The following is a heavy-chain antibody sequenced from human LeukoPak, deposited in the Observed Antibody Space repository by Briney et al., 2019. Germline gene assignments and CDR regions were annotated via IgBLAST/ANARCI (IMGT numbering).Heavy chain of an antibody. J-gene: IGHJ4*02. CDR2: ISYDGSNK. Sequence: GGSLRLSCAASGFTFSSYGMHWVRQAPGKGLEWVAVISYDGSNKYYADSVRGRFTISRDNSKNTLYLQMTSLRPEDTAVYYCAKDLSPAADGTYFDYWGQGTLVTVSS. D-gene: IGHD6-13*01. V-gene: IGHV3-30*18. CDR1: GFTFSSYG. CDR3: AKDLSPAADGTYFDY.